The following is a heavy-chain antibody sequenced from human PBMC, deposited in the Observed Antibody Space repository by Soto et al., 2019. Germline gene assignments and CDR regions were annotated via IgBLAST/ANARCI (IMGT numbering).Heavy chain of an antibody. J-gene: IGHJ6*02. CDR1: GGSISSYY. V-gene: IGHV4-59*01. CDR3: ARAQDIVVVPAAIRQGGGMDV. D-gene: IGHD2-2*02. CDR2: IYYSGST. Sequence: SETLSLTCTVSGGSISSYYWSWIRQPPGKGLEWIGYIYYSGSTNYNPSLKSRVTISVDTSKNQFSLKLSSVTAADTAVYYCARAQDIVVVPAAIRQGGGMDVWGQGTTVTVYS.